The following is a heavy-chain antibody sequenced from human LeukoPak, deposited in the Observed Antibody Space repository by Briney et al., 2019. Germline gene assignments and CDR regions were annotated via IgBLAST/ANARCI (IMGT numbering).Heavy chain of an antibody. CDR3: AKDSIAVTGTGYIDY. D-gene: IGHD6-19*01. V-gene: IGHV3-43D*03. J-gene: IGHJ4*02. CDR2: ISWDGAYT. CDR1: GFTFSSYV. Sequence: PGGSLRLSCAASGFTFSSYVMHWVRQAPGKGLEWVSLISWDGAYTYYADSVKGRFTISRDNSKHSLYLQMNSLTAEDTALYYCAKDSIAVTGTGYIDYWGQGTLVTVSS.